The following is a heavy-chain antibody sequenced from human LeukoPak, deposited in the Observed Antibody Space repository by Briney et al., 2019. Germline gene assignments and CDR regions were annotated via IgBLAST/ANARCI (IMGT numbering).Heavy chain of an antibody. Sequence: ASVKVSCKASGYIFTSYYMHWVRQAPGQGLEWVGIINPSNGYTTYAQKFQGRVTMTRDTSTSTVYMELSSLRSEDTAVYYCARLAVAQTGLFDYWGQGTLVTVSS. CDR3: ARLAVAQTGLFDY. CDR1: GYIFTSYY. V-gene: IGHV1-46*01. CDR2: INPSNGYT. D-gene: IGHD6-19*01. J-gene: IGHJ4*02.